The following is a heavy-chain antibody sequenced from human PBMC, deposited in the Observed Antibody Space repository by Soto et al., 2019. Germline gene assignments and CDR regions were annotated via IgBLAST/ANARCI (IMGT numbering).Heavy chain of an antibody. D-gene: IGHD3-3*01. CDR3: ASGDTIFGYYGMDV. CDR1: GGTFSSYA. V-gene: IGHV1-69*06. J-gene: IGHJ6*02. CDR2: IIPIFGTA. Sequence: SVKVSCKASGGTFSSYAISWVRQAPGQGLEWMGGIIPIFGTANYAQKFQGRVTITADKSTSTAYMELSSLRSEDTAVYYCASGDTIFGYYGMDVWGQGTTVTVSS.